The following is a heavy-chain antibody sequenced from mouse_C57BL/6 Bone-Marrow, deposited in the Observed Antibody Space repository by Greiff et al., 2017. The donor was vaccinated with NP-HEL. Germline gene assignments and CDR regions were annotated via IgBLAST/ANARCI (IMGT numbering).Heavy chain of an antibody. CDR2: INPYNGGT. D-gene: IGHD3-2*02. CDR1: GYTFTDYY. Sequence: VQLQQSGPVLVKPGASVKMSCKASGYTFTDYYMNWVKQSHGKSLEWIGVINPYNGGTSYNQKFKGKATLTVDKSSSTAYMELNSLTSEDSAVYYCAREDSSRDAYWGQGTLVTVSA. V-gene: IGHV1-19*01. CDR3: AREDSSRDAY. J-gene: IGHJ3*01.